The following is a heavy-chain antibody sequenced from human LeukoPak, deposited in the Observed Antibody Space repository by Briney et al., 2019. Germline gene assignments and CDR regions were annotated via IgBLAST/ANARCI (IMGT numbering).Heavy chain of an antibody. Sequence: PGGSLRLSCAASGFTYTNYWVSWFRQAPGQGLEWVASIKQDGSERYYVDSVKGRFTISRDNAKYSLFLQLSSLRVEDTAVYYCARGSMHVYHLYTDYWGQGTLVTVSS. V-gene: IGHV3-7*01. CDR2: IKQDGSER. J-gene: IGHJ4*02. CDR3: ARGSMHVYHLYTDY. D-gene: IGHD3-16*01. CDR1: GFTYTNYW.